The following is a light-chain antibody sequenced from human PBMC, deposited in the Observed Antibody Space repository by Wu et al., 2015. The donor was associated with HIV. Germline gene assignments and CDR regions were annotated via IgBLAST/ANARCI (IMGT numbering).Light chain of an antibody. Sequence: EIVLTQSPGTLSSTPGERAILSCRASQSVSSSYLAWYQQKPGQAPRLLIYGASSRAIGIPDRFSGSGSATDFVLTINRLEPEDFAVYYCQQYGTSPMTFGQGTKVEIK. CDR1: QSVSSSY. V-gene: IGKV3-20*01. CDR2: GAS. J-gene: IGKJ1*01. CDR3: QQYGTSPMT.